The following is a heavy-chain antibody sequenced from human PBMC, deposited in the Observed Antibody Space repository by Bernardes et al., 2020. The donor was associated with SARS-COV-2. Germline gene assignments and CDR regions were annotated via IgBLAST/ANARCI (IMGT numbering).Heavy chain of an antibody. Sequence: GGSLRLSCAASGFTFSRYSMNWVRQAPGKGLEWVSSISYSSSYIYYADSVKGRFTISRDNAKNSLYLQMNSLRAEDTALYYCARFGGSDTTAPFDYWGQGTLVTVSS. CDR3: ARFGGSDTTAPFDY. CDR1: GFTFSRYS. D-gene: IGHD3-16*01. CDR2: ISYSSSYI. J-gene: IGHJ4*02. V-gene: IGHV3-21*01.